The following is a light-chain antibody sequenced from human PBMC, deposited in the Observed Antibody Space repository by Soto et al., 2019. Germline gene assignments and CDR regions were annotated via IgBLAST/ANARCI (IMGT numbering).Light chain of an antibody. V-gene: IGKV3-15*01. CDR3: QQYNDWPQT. J-gene: IGKJ1*01. CDR2: GAS. Sequence: VMTQSPATRSVSPGERVTLSCRASQSVATNLAWYQQRPGQAPRLLIYGASKRAIGLPARFSGSGSGTEFTLTISSLQSEDFAVYYCQQYNDWPQTLGQGTKVDIK. CDR1: QSVATN.